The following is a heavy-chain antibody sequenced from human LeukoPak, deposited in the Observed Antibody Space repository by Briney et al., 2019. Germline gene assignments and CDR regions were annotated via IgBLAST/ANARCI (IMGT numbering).Heavy chain of an antibody. Sequence: PGGSLRLSCAASGFTFSSYAMSWVRQAPGKGLEWVSAISGSGGSTYYADSVKGRFTISRDNSKNTLYLQMNSLRAEDTAIYYCAKRRAEQWLDHGYLEYWGQGTLVPVSS. CDR2: ISGSGGST. J-gene: IGHJ4*02. CDR3: AKRRAEQWLDHGYLEY. D-gene: IGHD6-19*01. CDR1: GFTFSSYA. V-gene: IGHV3-23*01.